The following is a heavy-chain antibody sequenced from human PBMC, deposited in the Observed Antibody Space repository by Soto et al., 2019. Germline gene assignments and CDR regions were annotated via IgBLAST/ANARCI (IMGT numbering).Heavy chain of an antibody. CDR2: ISPGGNII. J-gene: IGHJ4*02. CDR3: TRDPRILDY. Sequence: GSLRLSCAASGFTFSDYYMTWIRQAPGKGLGLLSYISPGGNIISYADSVKGRFTVSRDNGKKSLHLPMNGLRDDDTAMYYCTRDPRILDYWGQGNLVTSPQ. V-gene: IGHV3-11*01. CDR1: GFTFSDYY.